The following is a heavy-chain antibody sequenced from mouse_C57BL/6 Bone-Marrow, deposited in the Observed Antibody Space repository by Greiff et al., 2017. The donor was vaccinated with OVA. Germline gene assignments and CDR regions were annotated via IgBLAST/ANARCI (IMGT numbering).Heavy chain of an antibody. Sequence: EVQLQQSGPELVKPGASVKISCKASGYTFTDYYMNWVKQSHGKSLEWIGDINPNNGGTSYNQKFKGKATLTVDKSSSTAYMELRSLTSDDSAVDYCAREEPYYDGRAMDYWGQGTSVTVSS. CDR1: GYTFTDYY. CDR3: AREEPYYDGRAMDY. V-gene: IGHV1-26*01. J-gene: IGHJ4*01. D-gene: IGHD1-1*01. CDR2: INPNNGGT.